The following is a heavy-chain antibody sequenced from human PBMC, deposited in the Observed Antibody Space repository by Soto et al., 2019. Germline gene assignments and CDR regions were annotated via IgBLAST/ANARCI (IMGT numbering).Heavy chain of an antibody. Sequence: QVQLVQSGAEVKKPGASVKVSCKASGYTFTSYDINWVRQATGQGLEWMGWMNPNSGNTGYAQKFPGRVTMTRNTTISPASTPPTTLTAEDTAVPSCATALDSRRTSAPWAQGTLATVSS. J-gene: IGHJ5*02. V-gene: IGHV1-8*01. CDR1: GYTFTSYD. D-gene: IGHD1-1*01. CDR2: MNPNSGNT. CDR3: ATALDSRRTSAP.